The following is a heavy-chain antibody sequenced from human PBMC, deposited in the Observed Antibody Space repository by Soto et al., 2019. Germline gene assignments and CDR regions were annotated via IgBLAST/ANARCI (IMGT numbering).Heavy chain of an antibody. D-gene: IGHD3-22*01. CDR3: ARASMYYYDSSGGFDI. Sequence: EVQLVESGGGLVQPGGSLRLSCAASGFTFSSYDMHWVRQATGKGLEWVSAIGTAGDTYYPGSVKGRFTISRENAKNSLYLQMNSLRGGDTAVYYCARASMYYYDSSGGFDIWGQGTMVTVSS. CDR2: IGTAGDT. J-gene: IGHJ3*02. V-gene: IGHV3-13*01. CDR1: GFTFSSYD.